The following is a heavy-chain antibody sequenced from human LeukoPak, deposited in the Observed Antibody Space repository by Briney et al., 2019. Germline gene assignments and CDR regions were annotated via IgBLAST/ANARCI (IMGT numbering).Heavy chain of an antibody. CDR2: IYHSGST. CDR1: GGSISSGGYS. J-gene: IGHJ1*01. CDR3: ASFYRNYDFWSGYSAAEYFQH. V-gene: IGHV4-30-2*01. D-gene: IGHD3-3*01. Sequence: SETLSLTCAVSGGSISSGGYSWSWIRQPPGKGLGWIGYIYHSGSTYYNPSLKSRVTISVDRSKNQFSLKLSSVTAADTAVYYCASFYRNYDFWSGYSAAEYFQHWGQGTLVTVSS.